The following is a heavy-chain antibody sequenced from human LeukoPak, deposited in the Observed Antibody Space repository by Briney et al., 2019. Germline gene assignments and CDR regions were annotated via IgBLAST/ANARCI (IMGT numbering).Heavy chain of an antibody. CDR3: ARAGTAYGSGRWFDP. CDR1: RYTFTSYG. J-gene: IGHJ5*02. CDR2: ISAYNGNT. V-gene: IGHV1-18*01. D-gene: IGHD3-10*01. Sequence: GASVKVSCKASRYTFTSYGISWVRQAPGQGLEWMGWISAYNGNTNYAQKFQGRVTMTTDTSTSTAYMELRSLRSDDTAVYYCARAGTAYGSGRWFDPWGQGTLVTVSS.